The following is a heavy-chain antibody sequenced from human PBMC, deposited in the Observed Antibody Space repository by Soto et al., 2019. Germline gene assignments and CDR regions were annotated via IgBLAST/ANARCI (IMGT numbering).Heavy chain of an antibody. D-gene: IGHD5-18*01. Sequence: EVQVLESGGGLVQPGGSLRLSCAASGFTCNSYAMTWVRQAPGKGLEWVSAMSVSGSTHYAASVKGRFTISRDNSKNTLDLQMNSLRAEDTAIYYCAKKVGPPGYSYGFYGMDVGGQGTTVTVSS. CDR3: AKKVGPPGYSYGFYGMDV. CDR1: GFTCNSYA. V-gene: IGHV3-23*01. J-gene: IGHJ6*02. CDR2: MSVSGST.